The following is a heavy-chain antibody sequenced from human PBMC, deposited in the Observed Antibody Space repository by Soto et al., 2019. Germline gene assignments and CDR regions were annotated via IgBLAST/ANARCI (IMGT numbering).Heavy chain of an antibody. D-gene: IGHD1-26*01. Sequence: SETLSLTCTVSGGSISSYDWSWIRQPLGKGLEWIGDIYYSGSTNYNPSTQRRVTISVDRYKNQFSLKLSSVTAADPAVYYCARAGVVGATALDYWAQGTLVTVSS. CDR1: GGSISSYD. CDR2: IYYSGST. CDR3: ARAGVVGATALDY. V-gene: IGHV4-59*12. J-gene: IGHJ4*02.